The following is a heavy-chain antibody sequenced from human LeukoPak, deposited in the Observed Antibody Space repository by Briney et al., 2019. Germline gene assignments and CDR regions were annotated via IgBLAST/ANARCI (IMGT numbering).Heavy chain of an antibody. CDR3: ARHSISGSGWTPGDY. CDR2: IYYSGST. CDR1: GGSISSYY. D-gene: IGHD6-19*01. V-gene: IGHV4-59*08. J-gene: IGHJ4*02. Sequence: SETLSLTCTVSGGSISSYYWSWIRQPPGKGLEWIGYIYYSGSTNYNPSLKSRVTTSVDTSKNQFSLKLSSVTAADTAVYYCARHSISGSGWTPGDYWGQGTLVTVSS.